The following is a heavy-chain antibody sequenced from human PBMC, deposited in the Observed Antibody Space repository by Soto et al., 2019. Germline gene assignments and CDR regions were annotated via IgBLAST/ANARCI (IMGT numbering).Heavy chain of an antibody. Sequence: GGSLRLSCAASGFTFSSYAMSWVRQAPGKGLEWVSAISGSGGSTYYADSVKGRFTISRDNSKNTLYLQMNSLRAEDTAVYYCAKDYAKGAWRLMVYAIPDGFGIFDYWGQGTLVTVSS. J-gene: IGHJ4*02. D-gene: IGHD2-8*01. CDR2: ISGSGGST. V-gene: IGHV3-23*01. CDR3: AKDYAKGAWRLMVYAIPDGFGIFDY. CDR1: GFTFSSYA.